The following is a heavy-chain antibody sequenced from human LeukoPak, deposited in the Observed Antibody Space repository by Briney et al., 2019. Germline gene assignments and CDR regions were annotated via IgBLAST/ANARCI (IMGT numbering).Heavy chain of an antibody. V-gene: IGHV3-21*04. Sequence: GGSLRLSCAASGFTFSSYSMTWVRQAPGKGLEWVSSISSSSSYIYYADSVKGRFTISRDNAKNSLYLQMNSLRAEDTAVYYCAKELSTLYGEPFDYWGQGTLVTVSS. CDR2: ISSSSSYI. CDR3: AKELSTLYGEPFDY. D-gene: IGHD4-17*01. CDR1: GFTFSSYS. J-gene: IGHJ4*02.